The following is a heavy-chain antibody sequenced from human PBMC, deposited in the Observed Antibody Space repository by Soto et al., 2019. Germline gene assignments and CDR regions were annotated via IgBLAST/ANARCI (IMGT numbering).Heavy chain of an antibody. Sequence: EVQLLESGGGLVQPGGSLRLSCAASGFTFSSYAMSWVRQAPGKGLEWVSSISGSGGSTYYADSVKGRFTISRDNSKNTVYLQMNSMRAEDTDVYDCANSAGVWGVYYSDSWGQGTQVTVSS. J-gene: IGHJ4*02. CDR3: ANSAGVWGVYYSDS. CDR1: GFTFSSYA. CDR2: ISGSGGST. D-gene: IGHD3-16*01. V-gene: IGHV3-23*01.